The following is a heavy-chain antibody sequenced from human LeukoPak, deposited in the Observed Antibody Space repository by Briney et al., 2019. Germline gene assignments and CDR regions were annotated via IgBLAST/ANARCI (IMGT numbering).Heavy chain of an antibody. V-gene: IGHV3-48*01. J-gene: IGHJ4*02. D-gene: IGHD2-2*01. CDR3: ARAKDIVVVPAALGY. Sequence: GGSLRLSCADSGFTFSSYSMNWVRQAPGKGLEWVSYISSSSSTIYYADSVKGRFTISRDNAKNSLYVQMNSMRAEDTAVYYCARAKDIVVVPAALGYWGQGTLVTVSS. CDR2: ISSSSSTI. CDR1: GFTFSSYS.